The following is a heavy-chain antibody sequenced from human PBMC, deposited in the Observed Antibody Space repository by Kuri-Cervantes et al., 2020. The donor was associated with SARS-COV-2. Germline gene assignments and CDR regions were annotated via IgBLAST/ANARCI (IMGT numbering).Heavy chain of an antibody. CDR3: ARRSRPYGDDDAFDI. Sequence: GESLKISCKGSGYSFTSYWIGWVRQMPGKGLEWMGIIYPGDSDTRYSPSFQGQVTISADKSISTAYLQWSSLKASDTAMYYCARRSRPYGDDDAFDIWGQGTTVTVSS. V-gene: IGHV5-51*01. CDR2: IYPGDSDT. CDR1: GYSFTSYW. D-gene: IGHD4-17*01. J-gene: IGHJ3*02.